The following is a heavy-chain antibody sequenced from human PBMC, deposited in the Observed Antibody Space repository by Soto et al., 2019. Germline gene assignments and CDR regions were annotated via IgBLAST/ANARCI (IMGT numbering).Heavy chain of an antibody. CDR3: ARGGQDFWSGPFDY. J-gene: IGHJ4*02. CDR2: IDNSGST. Sequence: SETLSLTCTVSGGSIGNYFCNWIRQPAGKGLEWIGRIDNSGSTNYNPSLKSRITMSADTSRNQFSLKLNSVTAADTAVYYCARGGQDFWSGPFDYWGQGALVTVSS. D-gene: IGHD3-3*01. CDR1: GGSIGNYF. V-gene: IGHV4-4*07.